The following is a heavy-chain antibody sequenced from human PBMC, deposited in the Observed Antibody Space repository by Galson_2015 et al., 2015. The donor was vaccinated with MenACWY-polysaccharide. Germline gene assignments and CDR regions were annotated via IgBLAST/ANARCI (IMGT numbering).Heavy chain of an antibody. V-gene: IGHV1-8*01. J-gene: IGHJ4*02. CDR3: TRIIARKLTFVGS. CDR1: GYKFSSYD. D-gene: IGHD2-21*01. Sequence: SVKVSCKASGYKFSSYDINWVLQASGQGLEWMGWMNPNSGNTGYAQKFQGRVAMTRDTATSTAFMELRMLRYDDTAVYYCTRIIARKLTFVGSWGQGTLVSVS. CDR2: MNPNSGNT.